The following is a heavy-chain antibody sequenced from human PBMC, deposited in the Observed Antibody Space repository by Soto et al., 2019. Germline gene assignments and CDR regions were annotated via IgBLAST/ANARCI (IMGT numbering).Heavy chain of an antibody. J-gene: IGHJ4*02. D-gene: IGHD2-2*01. V-gene: IGHV4-39*02. CDR2: IYYNGST. Sequence: SETLSLTRTVSGGSVSSRSFFWGWIRQPPGKGLEWIGTIYYNGSTNYSPPLKSRVTISVDKSKNHFYLKLSSVTAADRAVYFCVAIIVIPASIPLDYWGQGTPVTVSS. CDR3: VAIIVIPASIPLDY. CDR1: GGSVSSRSFF.